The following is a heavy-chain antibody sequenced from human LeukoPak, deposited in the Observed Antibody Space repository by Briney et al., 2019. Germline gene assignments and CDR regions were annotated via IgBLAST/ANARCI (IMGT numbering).Heavy chain of an antibody. CDR2: IYGSGST. J-gene: IGHJ5*02. CDR1: GGSVSSCSYY. V-gene: IGHV4-61*01. D-gene: IGHD2-15*01. Sequence: SETLSLTCTVSGGSVSSCSYYWSWIRQPPGKGLEWIGYIYGSGSTKYNPSLKSRVTISVDTSKNQFSLKLSAVTASDTAVYYCARDTHSPTRFDPWGQGILVTVSS. CDR3: ARDTHSPTRFDP.